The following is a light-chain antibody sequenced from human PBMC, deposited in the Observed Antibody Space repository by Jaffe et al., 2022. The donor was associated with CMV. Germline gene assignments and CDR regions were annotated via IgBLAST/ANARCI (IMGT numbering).Light chain of an antibody. CDR2: WAS. V-gene: IGKV4-1*01. Sequence: DIVMTQSPDSLAVSLGERATINCKSSQSVLYSSNNKNYLAWYQQKPGQPPKLLIYWASTRYSGVPDRFSGSGSGTDFTLTISSLQADDVAVYYCQQHYTTPHTFGPGTKLEIK. CDR1: QSVLYSSNNKNY. CDR3: QQHYTTPHT. J-gene: IGKJ2*01.